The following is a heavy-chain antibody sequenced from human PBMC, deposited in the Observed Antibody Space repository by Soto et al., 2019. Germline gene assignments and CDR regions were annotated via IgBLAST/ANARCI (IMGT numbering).Heavy chain of an antibody. D-gene: IGHD3-10*01. V-gene: IGHV3-30*18. CDR3: AKWPSRGSESDY. J-gene: IGHJ4*02. Sequence: GGSLRLSCAASGFTFSSYGMHWVRQAPGKGLEWVALISYDGSNKYYADSVKGRFTISRDNSKNTLYLQMNSLRAEDTAVYYCAKWPSRGSESDYWGQGTLVTVSS. CDR2: ISYDGSNK. CDR1: GFTFSSYG.